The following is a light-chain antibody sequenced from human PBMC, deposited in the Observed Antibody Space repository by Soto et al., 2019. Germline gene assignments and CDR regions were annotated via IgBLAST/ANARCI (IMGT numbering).Light chain of an antibody. CDR1: SSDVGAYNY. V-gene: IGLV2-8*01. CDR3: SSFASSNTWV. Sequence: QSALTQPPSASGSPGQSVTISCTGTSSDVGAYNYVSWYQQHAGKAPKLVIYEVTKRPSGVPDRFSGSKSANTASLTVSGLQAEDEADHCSSFASSNTWVFGGGTKVTVL. J-gene: IGLJ3*02. CDR2: EVT.